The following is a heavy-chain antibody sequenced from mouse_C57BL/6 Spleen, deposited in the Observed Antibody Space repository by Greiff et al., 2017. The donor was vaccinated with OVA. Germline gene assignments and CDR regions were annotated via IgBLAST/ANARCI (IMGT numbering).Heavy chain of an antibody. Sequence: EVKLVESGEGLVKPGGSLKLSCAASGFTFSSYAMSWVRQTPEQRLEWVAYISSGGDYIYYADTVKGRFTISRDNARNTLYLQMSSLKSEDTAMYYCTREGSYYYGSSYGYFDVWGTGTTVTVSS. CDR2: ISSGGDYI. J-gene: IGHJ1*03. V-gene: IGHV5-9-1*02. CDR3: TREGSYYYGSSYGYFDV. D-gene: IGHD1-1*01. CDR1: GFTFSSYA.